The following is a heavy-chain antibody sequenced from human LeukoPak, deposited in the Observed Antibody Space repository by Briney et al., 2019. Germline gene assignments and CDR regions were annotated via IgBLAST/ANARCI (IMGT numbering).Heavy chain of an antibody. CDR1: GGTFSSYA. D-gene: IGHD2-15*01. Sequence: GASVKVSCKASGGTFSSYAISWVRQAPGQGLEWMGGIIPIFGIANYAQKFQGRVTITADESTSTAYMELSSLRSEDTAVYYCARAFVVDKNWFDPWGQGTLVTVSS. CDR3: ARAFVVDKNWFDP. CDR2: IIPIFGIA. J-gene: IGHJ5*02. V-gene: IGHV1-69*13.